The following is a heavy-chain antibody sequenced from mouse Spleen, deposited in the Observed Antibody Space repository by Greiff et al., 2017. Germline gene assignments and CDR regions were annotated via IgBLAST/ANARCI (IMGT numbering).Heavy chain of an antibody. CDR2: ISSGGSYT. Sequence: EVQVVESGGGLVKPGGSLKLSCAASGFTFSSYAMSWVRQTPEKWLEWVATISSGGSYTYYPDSVKGRFTISRDNAKNTLYLHMSSLRSEDTAMYYCARESTVVAMDYWGQGTSVTVSS. D-gene: IGHD1-1*01. V-gene: IGHV5-9-3*01. CDR1: GFTFSSYA. CDR3: ARESTVVAMDY. J-gene: IGHJ4*01.